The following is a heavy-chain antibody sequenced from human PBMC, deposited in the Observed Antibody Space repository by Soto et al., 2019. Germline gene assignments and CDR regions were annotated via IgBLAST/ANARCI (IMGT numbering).Heavy chain of an antibody. Sequence: TSETLSLTCTVSGGSVSSGSYYRSWIRQPPGKGLEWIGYIYYSGSTNYNPSLKSRVTISVDTSKNQFSLKLSSVTAADTAVYYCAGSKRAQPPIDYWGQGTLVTVSS. CDR3: AGSKRAQPPIDY. CDR1: GGSVSSGSYY. J-gene: IGHJ4*02. V-gene: IGHV4-61*01. CDR2: IYYSGST.